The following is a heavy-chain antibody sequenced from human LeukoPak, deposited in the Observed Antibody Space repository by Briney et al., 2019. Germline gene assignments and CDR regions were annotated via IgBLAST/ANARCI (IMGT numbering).Heavy chain of an antibody. CDR2: INPSGGST. J-gene: IGHJ3*02. Sequence: ASVKVSCKASGYTFTSYYMHWVRQAPGQGLEWMGIINPSGGSTSYAQKFQGRVTMTRDTSTSTVYTELSSLRSEDTAVYYCAREVDVGATTDDAFDIWGQGTMVTVSS. CDR1: GYTFTSYY. D-gene: IGHD1-26*01. CDR3: AREVDVGATTDDAFDI. V-gene: IGHV1-46*01.